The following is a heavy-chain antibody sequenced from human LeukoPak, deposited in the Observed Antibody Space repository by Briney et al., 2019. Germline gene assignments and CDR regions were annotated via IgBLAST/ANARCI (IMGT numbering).Heavy chain of an antibody. CDR2: ISYDGGNK. CDR3: RSLIAARQDAFDI. Sequence: GGSLRLSCAASGFTFSSYGMHWVRQAPGKGLEWVAVISYDGGNKYYADSVKGRFTISRDNSKNTLYLQMNSLRAEDTAVYYCRSLIAARQDAFDIWGQGTMVTVSS. D-gene: IGHD6-6*01. J-gene: IGHJ3*02. V-gene: IGHV3-30*03. CDR1: GFTFSSYG.